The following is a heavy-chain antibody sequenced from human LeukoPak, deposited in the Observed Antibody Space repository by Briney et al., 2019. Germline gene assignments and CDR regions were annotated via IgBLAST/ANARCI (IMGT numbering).Heavy chain of an antibody. CDR2: ISGSGGGT. D-gene: IGHD3-10*01. CDR3: AKRGVVIRVILVGFHREANYFDS. V-gene: IGHV3-23*01. J-gene: IGHJ4*02. CDR1: GITLSNYG. Sequence: PGGSLRLSCAVSGITLSNYGMSWVRQAPGKGLEWVAGISGSGGGTNYADSVKGRFTISRDNPRNTLYLQMNSLRPEDTAVYFCAKRGVVIRVILVGFHREANYFDSWGQGALVTVSS.